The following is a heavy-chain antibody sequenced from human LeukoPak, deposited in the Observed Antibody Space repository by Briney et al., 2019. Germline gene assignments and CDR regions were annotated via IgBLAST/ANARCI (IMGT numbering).Heavy chain of an antibody. CDR2: IYPGDSDT. CDR1: GYSFNTYW. D-gene: IGHD1-26*01. V-gene: IGHV5-51*01. CDR3: ARHQDLGLSGMNAFDI. J-gene: IGHJ3*02. Sequence: GESLKISCKGSGYSFNTYWIGWVRQMPGKGLEWMGIIYPGDSDTKYNPSFQGQVAISADKSISTAYLQWSSLKASDTAMYCGARHQDLGLSGMNAFDIWGQGTMVTVSS.